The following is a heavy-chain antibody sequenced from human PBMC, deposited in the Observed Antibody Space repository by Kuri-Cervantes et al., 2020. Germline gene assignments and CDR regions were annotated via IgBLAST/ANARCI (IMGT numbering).Heavy chain of an antibody. V-gene: IGHV4-59*01. CDR3: ARGGSYWGHFDY. D-gene: IGHD1-26*01. J-gene: IGHJ4*02. Sequence: GSLRLSCTVSGGSISTYYWSWIRQPPGKGLEWIGYIYYSGGTNYNPSLKSRVTISVDTSKNQFSLRLTSVTAADTALYYCARGGSYWGHFDYWGQGTLVTVSS. CDR1: GGSISTYY. CDR2: IYYSGGT.